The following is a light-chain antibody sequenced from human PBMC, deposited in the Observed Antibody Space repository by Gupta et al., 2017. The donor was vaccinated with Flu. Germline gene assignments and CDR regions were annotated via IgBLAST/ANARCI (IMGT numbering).Light chain of an antibody. CDR1: QGISSH. J-gene: IGKJ1*01. V-gene: IGKV1D-8*01. CDR3: QQYDSFPWT. Sequence: VIWMTQSPSLLSASTGDRVTIRCRMSQGISSHLAWYQQKPGKAPELLIYTASTLQSGVTSRFSGSGSGTDFTLTISGLQSEDFAIYYCQQYDSFPWTFGQGTKVEIK. CDR2: TAS.